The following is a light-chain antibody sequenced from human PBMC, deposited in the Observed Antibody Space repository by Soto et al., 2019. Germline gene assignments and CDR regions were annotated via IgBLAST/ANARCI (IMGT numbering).Light chain of an antibody. Sequence: EVVLTQSPGTLSLSPGERATLSCRASQSVSNNYLAWYQQKPGQAPRLLIFGSSDSATAIPDRFSSSGSWTDFTLTISRLEAEDFAMYYCQQYGSSPPYTFGLGTKLEIK. CDR2: GSS. CDR1: QSVSNNY. J-gene: IGKJ2*01. CDR3: QQYGSSPPYT. V-gene: IGKV3-20*01.